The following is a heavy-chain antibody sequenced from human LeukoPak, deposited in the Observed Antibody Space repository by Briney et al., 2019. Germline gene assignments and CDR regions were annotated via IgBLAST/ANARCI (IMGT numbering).Heavy chain of an antibody. D-gene: IGHD5-18*01. V-gene: IGHV3-74*01. CDR3: ARGGEYSYGYIDY. J-gene: IGHJ4*02. Sequence: GGSLRLSCEASGFTLSSYWMHWVRQAPGKGLVWVSRINSGGSSPSYADSVKGRFTISSDNAKNTLYLQMNSLRAEDTAVYYCARGGEYSYGYIDYWGQGTLVTVSA. CDR1: GFTLSSYW. CDR2: INSGGSSP.